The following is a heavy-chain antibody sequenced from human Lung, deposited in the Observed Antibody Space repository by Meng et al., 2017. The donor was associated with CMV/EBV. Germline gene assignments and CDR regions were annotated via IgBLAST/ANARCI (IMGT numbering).Heavy chain of an antibody. CDR3: ARDFGY. Sequence: GESLKISCAASGFTVSGNYMSWVRQAPGRGLEWVSIIYYSGGTDYAESVKGRFIMFRDSSKNTVYLQINSLRVEDTAVYYCARDFGYWGQGTLVTVSS. CDR2: IYYSGGT. CDR1: GFTVSGNY. V-gene: IGHV3-53*01. J-gene: IGHJ4*02.